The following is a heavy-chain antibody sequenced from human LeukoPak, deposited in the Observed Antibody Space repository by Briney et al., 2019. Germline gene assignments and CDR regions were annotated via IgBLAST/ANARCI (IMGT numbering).Heavy chain of an antibody. V-gene: IGHV4-59*08. Sequence: PSETLSLTCTVSGGSISSYYWSWIRQPPGKGLEWIGYIYYSGSTNYNPSLKSRVTISVDTSKSQFSLKLSSVTAADTAVYYCARHERATVTHFDYWGQGTLVTVSS. CDR2: IYYSGST. D-gene: IGHD4-17*01. CDR1: GGSISSYY. J-gene: IGHJ4*02. CDR3: ARHERATVTHFDY.